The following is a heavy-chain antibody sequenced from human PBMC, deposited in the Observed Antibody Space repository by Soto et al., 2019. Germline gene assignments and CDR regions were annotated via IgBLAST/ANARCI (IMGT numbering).Heavy chain of an antibody. CDR3: AKNQGAMVTWYFDY. J-gene: IGHJ4*02. CDR2: ISGSGGST. CDR1: GFTFSSYS. V-gene: IGHV3-23*04. Sequence: EVQLVESGGGLVQPGGSLRLSCVVSGFTFSSYSMTWVRQAPGKGLEWVSAISGSGGSTYYADSVKGRFTISRDNSKNTLYLQMNSLRAEDTAVYYCAKNQGAMVTWYFDYWGQGTLVTVSS. D-gene: IGHD5-18*01.